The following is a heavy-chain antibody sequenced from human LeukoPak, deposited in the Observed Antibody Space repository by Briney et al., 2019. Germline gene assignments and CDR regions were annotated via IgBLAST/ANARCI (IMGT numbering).Heavy chain of an antibody. CDR3: ARDGPAYYDSSGYSDY. J-gene: IGHJ4*02. CDR1: GFTFSDYY. D-gene: IGHD3-22*01. CDR2: ISTSGSTI. V-gene: IGHV3-11*04. Sequence: GGSLRLSCAASGFTFSDYYMSWIRQAPGKGLEWVSYISTSGSTIYYADSVKGRFTISRDNAKNSLYLQMNSLRAEDTAVYYCARDGPAYYDSSGYSDYWGQGTLVTVSS.